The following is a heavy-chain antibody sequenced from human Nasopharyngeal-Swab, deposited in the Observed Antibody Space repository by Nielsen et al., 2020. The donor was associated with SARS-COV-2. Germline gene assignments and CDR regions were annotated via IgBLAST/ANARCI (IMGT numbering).Heavy chain of an antibody. J-gene: IGHJ5*02. V-gene: IGHV1-69*13. CDR1: GGTFSSYA. CDR2: IIPIFGTA. Sequence: SVKVSCKASGGTFSSYAISWVRQAPGQGLEWRGGIIPIFGTANYAQKFQGRVTITADESTSTAYMELSSLRSEDTAVYYCARDGGYSYGYQGRRDWFDPWGQGTLVTVSS. D-gene: IGHD5-18*01. CDR3: ARDGGYSYGYQGRRDWFDP.